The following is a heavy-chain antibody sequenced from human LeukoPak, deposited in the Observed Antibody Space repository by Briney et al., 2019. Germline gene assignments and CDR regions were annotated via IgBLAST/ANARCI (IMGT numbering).Heavy chain of an antibody. J-gene: IGHJ4*02. CDR1: GYTFTGYY. Sequence: ASVKVSCKASGYTFTGYYMHWVRQAPGQGLEWMGWINPNSGGTNYAQKFQGRVTMTRDTSISTAYMELGRLRSDDTAVYYCARDLSRRGYFDYWGQGTLVTVSS. CDR3: ARDLSRRGYFDY. CDR2: INPNSGGT. D-gene: IGHD2/OR15-2a*01. V-gene: IGHV1-2*02.